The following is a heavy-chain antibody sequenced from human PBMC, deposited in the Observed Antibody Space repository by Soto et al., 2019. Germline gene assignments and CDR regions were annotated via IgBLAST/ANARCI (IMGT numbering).Heavy chain of an antibody. J-gene: IGHJ4*02. CDR2: IYYSGST. Sequence: SETLSLTCTVSGGSISSYYWSWIRQPPGKGLEWIGYIYYSGSTNYNPSLKSRVTISVDTSKNQFSLKLSSVTAADTAVYYCARVYSGYEYYFDYWGQGTLVTVS. CDR3: ARVYSGYEYYFDY. CDR1: GGSISSYY. V-gene: IGHV4-59*01. D-gene: IGHD5-12*01.